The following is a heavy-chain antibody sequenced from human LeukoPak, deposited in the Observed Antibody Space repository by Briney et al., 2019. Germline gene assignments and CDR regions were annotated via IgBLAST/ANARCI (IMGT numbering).Heavy chain of an antibody. Sequence: QPGGSLRLSCAASGFTFSSYAMSWVRQAPGKGLEWVSAISGSGGSTYYADSVKGRFTISRDNSKNTLYLQMNSLRAEDTAVYYCAHPHFNDDFWSGPGRAPIDYWGQGTLVTVSS. V-gene: IGHV3-23*01. CDR1: GFTFSSYA. CDR3: AHPHFNDDFWSGPGRAPIDY. CDR2: ISGSGGST. J-gene: IGHJ4*02. D-gene: IGHD3-3*01.